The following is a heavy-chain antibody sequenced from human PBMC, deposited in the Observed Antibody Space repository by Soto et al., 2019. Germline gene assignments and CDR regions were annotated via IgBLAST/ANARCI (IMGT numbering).Heavy chain of an antibody. D-gene: IGHD1-7*01. CDR3: ARRLELSKGYYYYMDV. CDR1: GGSISSYY. J-gene: IGHJ6*03. Sequence: SETLSLTCTVSGGSISSYYWSWIRQPPGKGLEWIGYIYYSGSTNYNPSLKSRVTISVDTSKNQFSLKLSSVTAADTAVYYCARRLELSKGYYYYMDVWGKGTTVTVSS. V-gene: IGHV4-59*08. CDR2: IYYSGST.